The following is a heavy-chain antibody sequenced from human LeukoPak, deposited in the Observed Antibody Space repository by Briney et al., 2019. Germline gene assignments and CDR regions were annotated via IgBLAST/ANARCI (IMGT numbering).Heavy chain of an antibody. CDR3: ARQEYDFWSASAEGGFDP. D-gene: IGHD3-3*01. J-gene: IGHJ5*02. V-gene: IGHV4-59*08. CDR1: GGSISSYY. Sequence: SETLSLTCTASGGSISSYYWSWIRQPPGKGLEWIGYIYYSGSTNYNPSLKSRVTISVDTSKNQFSLKLSSVTAADTAVYYCARQEYDFWSASAEGGFDPWGQGTLVTVSS. CDR2: IYYSGST.